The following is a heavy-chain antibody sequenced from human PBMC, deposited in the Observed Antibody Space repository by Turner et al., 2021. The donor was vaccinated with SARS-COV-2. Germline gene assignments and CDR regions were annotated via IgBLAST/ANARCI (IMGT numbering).Heavy chain of an antibody. D-gene: IGHD1-1*01. CDR3: VTKKFGTTYFQS. CDR2: ISPTGTTI. Sequence: EVPLVESGGGLVQPGGSLRLSCAASGLTFSNYDMNWVRQAPGKGLEWVSYISPTGTTIYYADSVKGRFTISRDNAKNSLYLQMDSLRADDTALYYCVTKKFGTTYFQSWGQGTLVTVSS. J-gene: IGHJ4*02. CDR1: GLTFSNYD. V-gene: IGHV3-48*03.